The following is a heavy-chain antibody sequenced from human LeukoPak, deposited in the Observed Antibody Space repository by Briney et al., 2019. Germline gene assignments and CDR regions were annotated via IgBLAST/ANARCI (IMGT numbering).Heavy chain of an antibody. CDR2: ISTYSGNT. J-gene: IGHJ4*02. CDR3: ARGGSRVVTYGNFDY. D-gene: IGHD2-21*02. CDR1: GYTFTSYA. V-gene: IGHV1-18*01. Sequence: GASVKVSCKPSGYTFTSYALSWVRQAPGQGLEWMGWISTYSGNTNYAQKLQGRITMTIETSTSTAYMELRSLRSDDTAVYYCARGGSRVVTYGNFDYWGREPWSPSPQ.